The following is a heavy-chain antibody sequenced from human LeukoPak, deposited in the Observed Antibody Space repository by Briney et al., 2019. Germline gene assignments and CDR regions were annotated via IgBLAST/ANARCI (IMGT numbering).Heavy chain of an antibody. J-gene: IGHJ4*02. D-gene: IGHD4-17*01. CDR2: FDPEEGKT. V-gene: IGHV1-24*01. CDR3: ARNVLARKTVTTLYSDY. CDR1: GYRLNELS. Sequence: ASVKVSCKVSGYRLNELSIHWVRQGPGKGLEWMGGFDPEEGKTIYAQKLQGRVSMTEDTSTDTAFMELRSLRSDDTAVYYCARNVLARKTVTTLYSDYWGQGTLVTVSS.